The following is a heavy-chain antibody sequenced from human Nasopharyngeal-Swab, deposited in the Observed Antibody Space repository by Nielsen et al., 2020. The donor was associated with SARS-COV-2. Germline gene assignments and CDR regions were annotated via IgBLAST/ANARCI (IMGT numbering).Heavy chain of an antibody. Sequence: ASVKVSCKTSGYTFTTYFIHWVRQAPGHGLEWMGWSDPNSGHTHFAERFQGRVSMTRDTSISTAYMELSRLRSDDTAVYYCAIGLDLLWPTNGPFDIWGQGTMVSISS. V-gene: IGHV1-2*02. CDR2: SDPNSGHT. D-gene: IGHD2-8*01. J-gene: IGHJ3*02. CDR3: AIGLDLLWPTNGPFDI. CDR1: GYTFTTYF.